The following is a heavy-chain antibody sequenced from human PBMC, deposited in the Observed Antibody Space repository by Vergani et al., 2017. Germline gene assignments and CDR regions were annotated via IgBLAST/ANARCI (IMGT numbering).Heavy chain of an antibody. J-gene: IGHJ6*02. CDR2: IIPIFGTA. Sequence: QVQLVQSGAEVKKPGSSVKVSCKASGGTFSSYAISWVRQAPGQGLEWMGRIIPIFGTANYAQKFQGRVTMTRDTSISTADMELSRLRSDDTVVYYCAGGFSMDVWGQGTTVTVSS. CDR3: AGGFSMDV. CDR1: GGTFSSYA. V-gene: IGHV1-69*06.